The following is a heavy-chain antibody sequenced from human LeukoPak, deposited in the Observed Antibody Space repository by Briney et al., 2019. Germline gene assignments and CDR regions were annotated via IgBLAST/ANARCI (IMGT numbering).Heavy chain of an antibody. CDR2: IIPILGIA. Sequence: GASVKVSRKASGYTFTSYDINWVRQAPGQGLEWMGRIIPILGIANYAQKFQGRVTITADKSTSTAYMELSSLRSEDTAVYYCARDKGITIFGVVTTSPFDYWGQGTLVTVSS. CDR3: ARDKGITIFGVVTTSPFDY. V-gene: IGHV1-69*04. D-gene: IGHD3-3*01. J-gene: IGHJ4*02. CDR1: GYTFTSYD.